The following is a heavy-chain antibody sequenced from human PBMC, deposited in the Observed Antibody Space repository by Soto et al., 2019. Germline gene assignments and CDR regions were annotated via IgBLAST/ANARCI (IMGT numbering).Heavy chain of an antibody. D-gene: IGHD1-26*01. V-gene: IGHV3-66*01. CDR2: IYVGGNT. J-gene: IGHJ5*02. Sequence: SLRLSCAASGFIVSNNYMGWVRQAPGKGLEWVSTIYVGGNTFYADSVKDRFTISRDISKNTLDLQMNSLRDEDTAVYYCAREGGILNWFDPWGQGNLVT. CDR3: AREGGILNWFDP. CDR1: GFIVSNNY.